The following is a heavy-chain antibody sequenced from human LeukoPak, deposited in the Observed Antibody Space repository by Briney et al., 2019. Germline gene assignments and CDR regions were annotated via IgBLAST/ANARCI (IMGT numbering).Heavy chain of an antibody. D-gene: IGHD2-15*01. J-gene: IGHJ4*02. CDR1: GGTFSSYA. CDR3: AREVVVVVAATYYFDY. Sequence: SVKVSCKASGGTFSSYAISWVRQAPGQGLEWMGRIIPIFGTANYAQKFQGRVTITTDESTSTAYMDLSSLRSEDTAVYYCAREVVVVVAATYYFDYWGQGTLVTVSS. CDR2: IIPIFGTA. V-gene: IGHV1-69*05.